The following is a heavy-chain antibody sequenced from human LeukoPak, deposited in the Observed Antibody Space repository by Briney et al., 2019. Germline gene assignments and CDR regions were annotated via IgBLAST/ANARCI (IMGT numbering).Heavy chain of an antibody. V-gene: IGHV4-59*01. CDR1: GGSISSYY. CDR2: IYYSGST. D-gene: IGHD4-11*01. J-gene: IGHJ6*03. Sequence: KPSETLSLTCTVSGGSISSYYWSWIRQPPGKGLEWIGYIYYSGSTNYNPSLKSRVTISVDTSKNQFSLKLSSVTAADTAVYYCARAYPSSKLLYYYYYYMDVWGKGTTVTVSS. CDR3: ARAYPSSKLLYYYYYYMDV.